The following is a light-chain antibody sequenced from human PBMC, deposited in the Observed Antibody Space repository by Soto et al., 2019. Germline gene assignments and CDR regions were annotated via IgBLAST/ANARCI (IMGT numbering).Light chain of an antibody. V-gene: IGKV1-12*01. CDR3: QQGDSFPLT. J-gene: IGKJ4*01. CDR1: QGVGTW. Sequence: DIQMTQSPSSVSASVGDRVTITCRASQGVGTWLAWFQQKPGEAPRLLIYTASTLHSGVPSRFSGSGSGTDFTLTITSLQTEEFATYYCQQGDSFPLTFGGGTKVEIK. CDR2: TAS.